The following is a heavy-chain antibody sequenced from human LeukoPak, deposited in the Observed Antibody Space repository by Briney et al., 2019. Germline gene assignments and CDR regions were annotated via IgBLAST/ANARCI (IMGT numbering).Heavy chain of an antibody. Sequence: SETLSLTCTVSGGSISSHYWTWIRQPPGKGLEWIGYIYYSGSTKYNPSLKSRVSISVDTSKNQFSLRLTSVTAADTAVYYCARFTTRYSSSWYYFDYGGQGTLVSVPS. CDR3: ARFTTRYSSSWYYFDY. CDR1: GGSISSHY. D-gene: IGHD6-13*01. J-gene: IGHJ4*02. CDR2: IYYSGST. V-gene: IGHV4-59*11.